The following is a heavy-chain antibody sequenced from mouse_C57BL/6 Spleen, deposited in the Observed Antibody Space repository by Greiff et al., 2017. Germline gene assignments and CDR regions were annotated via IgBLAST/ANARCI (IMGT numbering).Heavy chain of an antibody. Sequence: EVQLQQSGPELVKPGASVKISCKASGYSFTGYYMNWVKQSPEKSLEWIGEINPSTGGTTYNQKFKAKATLTVDKSSSTAYMQLKSLTSEDSAVHYCARTPYSNYPMDYWGQGTSVTVSS. CDR3: ARTPYSNYPMDY. CDR1: GYSFTGYY. J-gene: IGHJ4*01. V-gene: IGHV1-42*01. CDR2: INPSTGGT. D-gene: IGHD2-5*01.